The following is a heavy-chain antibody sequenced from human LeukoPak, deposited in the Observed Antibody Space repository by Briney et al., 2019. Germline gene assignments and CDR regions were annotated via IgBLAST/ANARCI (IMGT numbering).Heavy chain of an antibody. D-gene: IGHD6-6*01. CDR1: GLTVSSEH. J-gene: IGHJ4*02. CDR3: AREGSMAS. CDR2: INSGSTTI. Sequence: GGSLRLSCVASGLTVSSEHMSWVRQAPGKGLEWVSYINSGSTTIYYADSVKGRFTISRDNAKNSLYLQMNSLRDEDTAVYYCAREGSMASWGQGTLVTVSS. V-gene: IGHV3-48*02.